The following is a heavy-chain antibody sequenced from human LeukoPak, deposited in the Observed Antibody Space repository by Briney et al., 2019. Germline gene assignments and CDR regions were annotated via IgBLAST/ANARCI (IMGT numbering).Heavy chain of an antibody. D-gene: IGHD4-17*01. CDR3: ARSDYGDFYDAFDI. V-gene: IGHV3-48*03. Sequence: PGGSLRLSCAASGFTFSSYEMNWVRQAPGKGLEWVSYISSSGSTIYYADSVKGRFTISRDNAKNSLYLQMNSLRAEDTAVYYCARSDYGDFYDAFDIWGQGTMVTVSS. J-gene: IGHJ3*02. CDR1: GFTFSSYE. CDR2: ISSSGSTI.